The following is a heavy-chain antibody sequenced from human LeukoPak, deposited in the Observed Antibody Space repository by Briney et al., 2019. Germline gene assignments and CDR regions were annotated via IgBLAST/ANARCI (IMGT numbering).Heavy chain of an antibody. J-gene: IGHJ5*02. Sequence: ASVKVSCKASGYTFTSYGISWVRQAPGQGLEWMGWISAYNGNTNYAQKLQGRVTMTTDTSTSTACMELRSLRSDDTAVYYCARDLITGTRNWFDPWGQGTLVTVSS. CDR2: ISAYNGNT. CDR3: ARDLITGTRNWFDP. V-gene: IGHV1-18*01. D-gene: IGHD1-20*01. CDR1: GYTFTSYG.